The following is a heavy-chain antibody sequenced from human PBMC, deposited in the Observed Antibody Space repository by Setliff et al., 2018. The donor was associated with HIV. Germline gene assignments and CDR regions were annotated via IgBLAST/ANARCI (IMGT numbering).Heavy chain of an antibody. Sequence: SETLSLTCTVSGGSISSHYWGWIRQPPGKGLEWIGSIYYSGSTNYNPSLKSRVTISVDTSKNQFSQNLSSVTAADTAVYYCASMERGSGFSNRKYFDYWGQGTLVTVAS. CDR2: IYYSGST. V-gene: IGHV4-59*11. J-gene: IGHJ4*02. CDR1: GGSISSHY. CDR3: ASMERGSGFSNRKYFDY. D-gene: IGHD6-19*01.